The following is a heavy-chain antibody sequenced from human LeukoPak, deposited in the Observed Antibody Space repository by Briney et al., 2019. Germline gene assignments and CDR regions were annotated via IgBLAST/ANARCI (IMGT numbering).Heavy chain of an antibody. CDR3: AREGWELLLAFDI. CDR1: GGSFSGYY. D-gene: IGHD1-26*01. Sequence: SETLSLTCAVYGGSFSGYYWSWIRQPPGKGLEWIGNIYHSGSTNYNPSLKSRVTISIDTSKNQFSLEVSPVIAADTAVYYCAREGWELLLAFDIWGQGTMVTVSS. V-gene: IGHV4-34*01. CDR2: IYHSGST. J-gene: IGHJ3*02.